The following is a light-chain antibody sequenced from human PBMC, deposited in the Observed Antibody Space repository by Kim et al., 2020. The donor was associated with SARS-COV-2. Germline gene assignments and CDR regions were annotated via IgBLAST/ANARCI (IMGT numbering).Light chain of an antibody. V-gene: IGKV1-33*01. CDR1: QGISNY. J-gene: IGKJ1*01. CDR2: GAS. CDR3: QQYDSLPLT. Sequence: ASVGDRVTITCRASQGISNYLDWYQQKPGKAPKLLIYGASNLETGVPSRFSGSGSGTDFTFTISSLQPEDVATYYCQQYDSLPLTFGQGTKVEIK.